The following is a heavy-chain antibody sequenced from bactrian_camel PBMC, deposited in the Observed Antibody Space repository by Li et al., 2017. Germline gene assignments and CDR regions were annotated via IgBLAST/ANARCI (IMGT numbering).Heavy chain of an antibody. CDR3: AADCSGEYCHRAPCDY. J-gene: IGHJ4*01. CDR2: FYTRTRTT. V-gene: IGHV3-2*01. Sequence: HVQLVESVGDSVQDGGSLRLSCAHTKYDTDTISCMGWFRQAPGKERERVATFYTRTRTTSYADSVKGRFTISEDNAENTLYLQLNGLKPDDTAVYYCAADCSGEYCHRAPCDYWGQGTQVTVS. D-gene: IGHD1*01. CDR1: KYDTDTISC.